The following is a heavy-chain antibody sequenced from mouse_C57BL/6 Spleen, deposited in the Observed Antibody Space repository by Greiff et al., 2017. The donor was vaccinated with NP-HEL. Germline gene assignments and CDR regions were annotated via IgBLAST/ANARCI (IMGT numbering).Heavy chain of an antibody. CDR1: GYAFSSSW. CDR3: ARGDYYYGSSYVGTAWFAY. J-gene: IGHJ3*01. V-gene: IGHV1-82*01. Sequence: QVQLQQSGPELVKPGASVKISCKASGYAFSSSWMNWVKQRPGKGLEWIGRIYPGDGDTNYNGKFKGKATLTADKSSSPAYMQLSSLTSADPAVYFCARGDYYYGSSYVGTAWFAYWGQGTLVTVSA. CDR2: IYPGDGDT. D-gene: IGHD1-1*01.